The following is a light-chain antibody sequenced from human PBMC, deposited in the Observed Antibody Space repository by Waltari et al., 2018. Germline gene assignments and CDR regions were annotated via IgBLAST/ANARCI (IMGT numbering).Light chain of an antibody. J-gene: IGLJ3*02. CDR1: SSDVGGYNY. Sequence: QSALTQPPSASGSPGQSVTISCTGTSSDVGGYNYVSWYQQHPGKAPKLMIYEVSKRPSVVPDRFSGSKSGNTASLTVSVLQAEDEADYYCSSYAGSNNLVFGGGTKLTVL. V-gene: IGLV2-8*01. CDR2: EVS. CDR3: SSYAGSNNLV.